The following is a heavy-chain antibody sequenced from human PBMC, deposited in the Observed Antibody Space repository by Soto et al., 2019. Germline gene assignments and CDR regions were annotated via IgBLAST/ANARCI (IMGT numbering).Heavy chain of an antibody. D-gene: IGHD6-19*01. CDR2: IWYDGSNK. Sequence: QVQLVESGGGVVQPGRSLRLSCAASGFTFSSYGMHWVRQAPGKGLEWVAVIWYDGSNKYYADSVKGRFTISRVNSKNTLYLQMNSLRAEDTAVYYCARDFSPHTVAGIRYGMDVWGQGTTVTVSS. V-gene: IGHV3-33*01. CDR3: ARDFSPHTVAGIRYGMDV. J-gene: IGHJ6*02. CDR1: GFTFSSYG.